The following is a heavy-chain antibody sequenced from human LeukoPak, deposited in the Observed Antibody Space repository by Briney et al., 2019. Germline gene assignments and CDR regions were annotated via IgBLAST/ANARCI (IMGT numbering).Heavy chain of an antibody. CDR2: IYTSGST. CDR1: GGSISSYY. J-gene: IGHJ4*02. V-gene: IGHV4-4*07. D-gene: IGHD2/OR15-2a*01. CDR3: ARHPFSSPFDY. Sequence: SETLSLTCTVSGGSISSYYWSWIRQPAGKGLEWIGRIYTSGSTNYNPSLKGRVTMSVDTSKNQFSLKLSSVTAADTAVYFCARHPFSSPFDYWGQGTLVTVSS.